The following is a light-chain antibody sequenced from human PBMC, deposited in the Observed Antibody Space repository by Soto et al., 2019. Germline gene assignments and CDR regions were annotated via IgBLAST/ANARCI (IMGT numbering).Light chain of an antibody. CDR1: QSVSSN. Sequence: EIVMTQSPATLSVSPGERATLSCRASQSVSSNVAWYQQRPGQAPRLLIYRASTRATGIPARFSGSGSGTEFTLTISSLQSEDFAVYYCQQYHNLWTFGQGTKVEIK. CDR2: RAS. J-gene: IGKJ1*01. V-gene: IGKV3-15*01. CDR3: QQYHNLWT.